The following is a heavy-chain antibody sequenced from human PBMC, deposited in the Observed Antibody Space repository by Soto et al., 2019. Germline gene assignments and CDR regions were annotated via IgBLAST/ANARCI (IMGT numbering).Heavy chain of an antibody. CDR3: AHRVLRTVFGLVTTTAIYFHF. D-gene: IGHD3-3*01. Sequence: QITLNESGPTVVRPTETLTLTCRFSGFSLTTSGVGVGWIRQSPGKAPDWLALIYWDDDKRYSASLKSRLTLNKDISKNRVVLTVSDLDPTDTATYYCAHRVLRTVFGLVTTTAIYFHFWGQGTPVAVSS. CDR1: GFSLTTSGVG. CDR2: IYWDDDK. V-gene: IGHV2-5*02. J-gene: IGHJ4*02.